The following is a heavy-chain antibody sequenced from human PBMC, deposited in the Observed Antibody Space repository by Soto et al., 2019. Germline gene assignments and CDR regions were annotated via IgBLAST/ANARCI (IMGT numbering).Heavy chain of an antibody. J-gene: IGHJ5*02. V-gene: IGHV1-18*01. CDR1: GYTFTSYG. D-gene: IGHD6-13*01. CDR2: ISAYNGNT. CDR3: ARGPLAGTGWFDP. Sequence: ASVKVSCKASGYTFTSYGISWVRQAPGQGLEWMGWISAYNGNTNYAQKFQGRVTITTDTSTSTAYMELSSLRSEDTAVYYCARGPLAGTGWFDPWGQGTLVTVSS.